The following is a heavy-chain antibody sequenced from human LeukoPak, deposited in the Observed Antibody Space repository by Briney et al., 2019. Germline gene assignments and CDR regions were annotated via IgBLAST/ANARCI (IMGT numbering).Heavy chain of an antibody. V-gene: IGHV1-8*01. D-gene: IGHD1-26*01. CDR1: GYTFTSYD. CDR3: ARARSEGGTALIRLDP. CDR2: MNPNSGNT. J-gene: IGHJ5*02. Sequence: ASVKVSCKASGYTFTSYDINWVRQATGQGLEWMGWMNPNSGNTGYAQKFQGRVTMTRDTSTSTVYMELSSLRSEDTAVYYCARARSEGGTALIRLDPWGQGTLVTVSS.